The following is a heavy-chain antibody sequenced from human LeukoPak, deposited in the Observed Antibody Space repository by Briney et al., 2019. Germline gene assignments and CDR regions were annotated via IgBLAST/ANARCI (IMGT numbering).Heavy chain of an antibody. Sequence: SETLSLTCTVSGGSISSSSYYWGWIRQPPGKGLEWIGSIYYSGSTYYNPSLKSRVTISVDTSKNQFSLKLSSVTAADTAVYYCARVPSNYDILTGYYVRGSVDYWGQGTLVTVSS. CDR3: ARVPSNYDILTGYYVRGSVDY. V-gene: IGHV4-39*07. CDR2: IYYSGST. CDR1: GGSISSSSYY. D-gene: IGHD3-9*01. J-gene: IGHJ4*02.